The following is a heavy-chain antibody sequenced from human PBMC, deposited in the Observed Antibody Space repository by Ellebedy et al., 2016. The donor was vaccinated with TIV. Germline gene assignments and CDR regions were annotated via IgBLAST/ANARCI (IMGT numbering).Heavy chain of an antibody. CDR1: GFTFSSYD. CDR3: ARVRFGDTAVDY. CDR2: FGTAGDT. V-gene: IGHV3-13*01. Sequence: GESLKISCAASGFTFSSYDMHWVRQRTGKGLEWVSAFGTAGDTYYPGSVKGRFTISRENAKNSLYLQITSLRAEDTAVYYCARVRFGDTAVDYWGQGTLVTVSS. J-gene: IGHJ4*03. D-gene: IGHD2-21*01.